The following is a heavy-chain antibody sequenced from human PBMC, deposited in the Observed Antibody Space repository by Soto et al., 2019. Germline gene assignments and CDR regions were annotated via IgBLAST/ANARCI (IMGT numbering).Heavy chain of an antibody. V-gene: IGHV4-30-2*01. CDR1: GGSISSGGYS. CDR3: ARAGVLWFGELLPFDP. J-gene: IGHJ5*02. Sequence: PSETLSLTCAVSGGSISSGGYSWSWIRQPPGKGLEWIGYIYPSGSTYYNPSLKSRVTISVDRSKNQFSLKLSSVTAADTAVYYCARAGVLWFGELLPFDPWGQGTLVTVSS. CDR2: IYPSGST. D-gene: IGHD3-10*01.